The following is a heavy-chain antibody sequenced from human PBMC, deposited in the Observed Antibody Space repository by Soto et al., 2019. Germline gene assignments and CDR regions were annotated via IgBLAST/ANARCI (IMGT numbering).Heavy chain of an antibody. CDR1: GFTFSSYA. V-gene: IGHV3-23*01. D-gene: IGHD6-13*01. J-gene: IGHJ4*02. CDR2: ISGSGGST. Sequence: PGGSLRLSCTASGFTFSSYAMNWVRQAPGKGLEWVSVISGSGGSTYYADSVKGRFTISRDNSKNTLYLQMNSLRAEDTAVYYCARRGPGTYFDYWGQGTLVTVSS. CDR3: ARRGPGTYFDY.